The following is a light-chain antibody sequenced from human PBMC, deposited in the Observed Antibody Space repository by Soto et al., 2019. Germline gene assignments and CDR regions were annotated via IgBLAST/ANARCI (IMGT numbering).Light chain of an antibody. Sequence: EIVMTQSPATLSVSPGERATLSCRASQSVSTNLAWYQQKPGQAPRLLISGASTRATGIPARFSGSGSGTAFTLTISSLQSEDFAVYYCQQYNKWPLTFGGGTKVEI. CDR1: QSVSTN. V-gene: IGKV3-15*01. CDR3: QQYNKWPLT. J-gene: IGKJ4*01. CDR2: GAS.